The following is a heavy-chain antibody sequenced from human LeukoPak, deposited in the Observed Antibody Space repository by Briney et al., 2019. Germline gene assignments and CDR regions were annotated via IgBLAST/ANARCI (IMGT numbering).Heavy chain of an antibody. D-gene: IGHD1-1*01. J-gene: IGHJ4*02. Sequence: KAGGSLRLSCTASGFPFIEYSMNWVRQAPGKGLEWISYIGIDSGNTKYADSVRGRFTISTDKAKNSLYLQMNSLRVEDTAVYYCARYHNYAFDNWGQGTLVSVAS. V-gene: IGHV3-21*05. CDR2: IGIDSGNT. CDR3: ARYHNYAFDN. CDR1: GFPFIEYS.